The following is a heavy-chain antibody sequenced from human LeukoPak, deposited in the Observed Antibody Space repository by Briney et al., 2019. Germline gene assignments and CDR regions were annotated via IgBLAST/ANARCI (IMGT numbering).Heavy chain of an antibody. CDR1: GFTVSSNY. V-gene: IGHV3-74*01. CDR2: INSDGSST. Sequence: GGSLRLSCAASGFTVSSNYMSWVRQTPGKGLVWVSRINSDGSSTSYADSVRGRFTISRDNAKNTLYLQMNSLRAEDTAVYYCAKVGAEGYWGQGTLVTVSS. J-gene: IGHJ4*02. CDR3: AKVGAEGY. D-gene: IGHD1-26*01.